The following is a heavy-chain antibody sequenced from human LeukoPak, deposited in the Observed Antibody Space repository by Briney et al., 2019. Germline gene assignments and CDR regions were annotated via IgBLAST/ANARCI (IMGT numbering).Heavy chain of an antibody. CDR1: GFTLSSYA. Sequence: GGSLRLSCAASGFTLSSYAMHWVRQAPGKGLEWVAVISYDGSNKYYADSVKGRFTISRDNSKNTLYLQMNSLRAEDTAVYYCARDPGAAGGSSSSYYWGQGTLVTVSS. CDR2: ISYDGSNK. V-gene: IGHV3-30*01. CDR3: ARDPGAAGGSSSSYY. J-gene: IGHJ4*02. D-gene: IGHD6-6*01.